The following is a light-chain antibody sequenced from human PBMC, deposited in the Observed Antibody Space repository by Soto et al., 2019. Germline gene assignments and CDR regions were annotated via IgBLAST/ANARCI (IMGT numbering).Light chain of an antibody. CDR3: QQVNSFPPFT. Sequence: DIQLTQSPSFLSASVGDRVTITCRASQDISSSLAWYQQKPGKAPKILMYAASSLESWVPSRFRGSGSGTEFTLTISSLQPDDFATYYCQQVNSFPPFTFGGGTTVEIK. J-gene: IGKJ4*01. CDR1: QDISSS. V-gene: IGKV1-9*01. CDR2: AAS.